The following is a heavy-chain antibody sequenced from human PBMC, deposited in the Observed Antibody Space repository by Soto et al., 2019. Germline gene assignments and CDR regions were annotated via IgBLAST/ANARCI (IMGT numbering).Heavy chain of an antibody. J-gene: IGHJ4*02. Sequence: QVQLQESGPGLVKPSGTLSLTCAVSGDSVSSPYWWCWVRQPPGKGLEWIGEVFHTGTTSYNPSLRRRVTISMDTSNNQFSLDLSSVTAADTAVYYCARRAGWYAVHSWGPGTLVVVSS. D-gene: IGHD6-19*01. CDR1: GDSVSSPYW. V-gene: IGHV4-4*02. CDR2: VFHTGTT. CDR3: ARRAGWYAVHS.